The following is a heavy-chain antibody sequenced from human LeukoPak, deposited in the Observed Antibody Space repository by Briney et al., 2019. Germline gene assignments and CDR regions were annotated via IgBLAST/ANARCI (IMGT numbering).Heavy chain of an antibody. J-gene: IGHJ4*02. D-gene: IGHD2-21*02. V-gene: IGHV1-69*05. CDR2: IIPILGTA. CDR1: GGTFSSYA. CDR3: ARAGLVTNFDY. Sequence: GASVKVSCKASGGTFSSYAISLVREAPGQGLEWMGGIIPILGTANYAQKFQGRVTITTDESTSTAYMELSRLRSEDTAVYYGARAGLVTNFDYWGQGTLVTVSS.